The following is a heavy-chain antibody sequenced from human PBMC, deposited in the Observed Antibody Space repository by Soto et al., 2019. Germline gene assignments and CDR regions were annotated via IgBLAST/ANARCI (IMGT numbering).Heavy chain of an antibody. Sequence: ASVMVSCKASGYTFTSYGISWVRQAPGQGLEWMGWISAYNGNTNYAQKFQGRVTITRDTSAITAYMELSSLRSEDTAVYYCVRDWTHYDSSGPGDYWGQGTLVTVSS. V-gene: IGHV1-18*04. D-gene: IGHD3-22*01. CDR3: VRDWTHYDSSGPGDY. CDR1: GYTFTSYG. J-gene: IGHJ4*02. CDR2: ISAYNGNT.